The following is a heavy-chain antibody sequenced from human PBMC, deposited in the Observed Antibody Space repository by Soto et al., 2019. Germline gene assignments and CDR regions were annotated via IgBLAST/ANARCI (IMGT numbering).Heavy chain of an antibody. D-gene: IGHD2-8*01. J-gene: IGHJ3*02. CDR1: GGSISSSSYY. V-gene: IGHV4-39*07. CDR3: ASLNKYASHGDAFDI. Sequence: SETLSLTCTVSGGSISSSSYYWGWIRQPPGKGLEWIGSIFYSGSTNYNPSLKSRVAISVDTSKNQFSLKLSSVTAADTAVYYCASLNKYASHGDAFDIWGQGTMVTVSS. CDR2: IFYSGST.